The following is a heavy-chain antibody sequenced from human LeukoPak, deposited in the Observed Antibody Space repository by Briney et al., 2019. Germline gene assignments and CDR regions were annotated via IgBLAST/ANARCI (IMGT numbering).Heavy chain of an antibody. CDR3: AKGSNFGDHMIVMVLDAFDI. CDR2: ISYDGSNE. CDR1: GFTFSSYG. V-gene: IGHV3-30*18. Sequence: PGGALRLSCAASGFTFSSYGMHWVRQAPCKGLEWVAVISYDGSNEYFADSVQGRFTISRDNSNNTLYLQMNSLRPEDTAIYYCAKGSNFGDHMIVMVLDAFDIGGQGTMVTVSS. J-gene: IGHJ3*02. D-gene: IGHD3-22*01.